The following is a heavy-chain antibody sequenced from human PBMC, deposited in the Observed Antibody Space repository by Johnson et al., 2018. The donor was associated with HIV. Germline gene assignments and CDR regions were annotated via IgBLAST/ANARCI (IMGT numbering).Heavy chain of an antibody. CDR3: ARESTLDAFDI. J-gene: IGHJ3*02. CDR2: IKSKTDGGTT. Sequence: VQLVESGGGVVQPGGSLRLSCVASGFTFSNAWMSWVRQAPGKGLEWVGRIKSKTDGGTTDYAAPVKGRFTISRDNSKNTLYLQMNSLRAEDTAVYYFARESTLDAFDIWGQGTMVTVSS. CDR1: GFTFSNAW. V-gene: IGHV3-15*01.